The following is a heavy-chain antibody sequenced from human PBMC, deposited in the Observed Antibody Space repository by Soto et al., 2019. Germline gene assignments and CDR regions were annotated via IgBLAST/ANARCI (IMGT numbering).Heavy chain of an antibody. D-gene: IGHD6-13*01. CDR3: ARGRTSSPYFYVMDV. Sequence: QVQLVQSGAEVKKPGASVKVSCKASGYTFTSYGISWVRQAPGQGLEWMGWISAYNGNTNYALQVQGRVTMTTDTSTTTAYMELRSLRSDDTALYFCARGRTSSPYFYVMDVWGQGTTVTVSS. V-gene: IGHV1-18*01. J-gene: IGHJ6*02. CDR2: ISAYNGNT. CDR1: GYTFTSYG.